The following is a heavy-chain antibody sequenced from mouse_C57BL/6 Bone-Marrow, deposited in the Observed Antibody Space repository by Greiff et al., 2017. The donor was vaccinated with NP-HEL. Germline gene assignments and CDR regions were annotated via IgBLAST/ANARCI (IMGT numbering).Heavy chain of an antibody. CDR3: ARPLTVFYFDY. CDR1: GYTFTDYY. V-gene: IGHV1-26*01. J-gene: IGHJ2*01. Sequence: VQLKQSGPELVKPGASVKISCKASGYTFTDYYMNWVKQSHGKSLEWIGDINPNNGGTSYNQKFKGKATLTVDKSSSTAYMELRSLTSEDSAVYYCARPLTVFYFDYWGQGTTLTVSS. CDR2: INPNNGGT. D-gene: IGHD4-1*01.